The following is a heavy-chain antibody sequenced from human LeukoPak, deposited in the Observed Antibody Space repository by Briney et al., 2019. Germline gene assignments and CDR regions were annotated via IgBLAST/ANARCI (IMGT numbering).Heavy chain of an antibody. CDR3: AKSNTESQTTVGN. CDR1: GFTFNTYG. V-gene: IGHV3-33*06. D-gene: IGHD1-14*01. CDR2: VWSDVSNR. J-gene: IGHJ4*02. Sequence: GGSLRLSCAASGFTFNTYGMHWVRQAPGKGLEWIAVVWSDVSNRFYADSVEGRFTISRDNSKNTLYLQMNSLRAEDTAVYYCAKSNTESQTTVGNWGQGTLVSVSS.